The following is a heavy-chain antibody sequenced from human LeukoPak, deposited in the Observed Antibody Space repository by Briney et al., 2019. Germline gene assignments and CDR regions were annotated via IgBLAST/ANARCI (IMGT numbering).Heavy chain of an antibody. J-gene: IGHJ4*02. CDR1: GXTFSSYG. D-gene: IGHD2-2*01. CDR3: AQDGDCSSTSCYAGSFDY. V-gene: IGHV3-30*18. Sequence: GGSLRLSCAASGXTFSSYGMHWVRQAPGKGLEWVAVISYDGSNKYYADSVKGRFTISRDNSKNTLYLQMNSLRAEDTAVYYCAQDGDCSSTSCYAGSFDYWGQGTLVTVSS. CDR2: ISYDGSNK.